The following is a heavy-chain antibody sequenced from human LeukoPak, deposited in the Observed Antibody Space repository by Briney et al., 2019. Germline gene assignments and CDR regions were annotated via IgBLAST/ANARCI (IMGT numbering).Heavy chain of an antibody. V-gene: IGHV4-38-2*02. CDR1: GYSISSGYY. CDR3: ARGVAVAAEIDY. J-gene: IGHJ4*02. CDR2: IYHSGST. Sequence: PSETLSLTCTVSGYSISSGYYWGWIRQPPGKGLEWIGSIYHSGSTYYNPSLKSRVTISVDTSKNQFSLKLSSVTAADTAVYYCARGVAVAAEIDYWGQGTLVTVSS. D-gene: IGHD6-19*01.